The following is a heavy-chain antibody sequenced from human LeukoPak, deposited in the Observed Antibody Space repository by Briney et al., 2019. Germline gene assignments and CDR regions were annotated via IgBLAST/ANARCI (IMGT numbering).Heavy chain of an antibody. V-gene: IGHV3-30*18. CDR2: ISYDGSNK. J-gene: IGHJ4*02. D-gene: IGHD6-13*01. CDR1: GFTFSSYG. CDR3: AKDGSSIWYYFDY. Sequence: GGSLRLSCAASGFTFSSYGMHWVRQAPGKGLEWVAVISYDGSNKYYADSVKGRFTISRDNSKNTLYLQMNSLRAEDTAVYYCAKDGSSIWYYFDYWGQGTLVTVSS.